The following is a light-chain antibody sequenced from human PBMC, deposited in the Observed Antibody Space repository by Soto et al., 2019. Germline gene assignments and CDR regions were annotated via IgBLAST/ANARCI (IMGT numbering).Light chain of an antibody. CDR3: QQFSRYPLT. Sequence: EFVLTQSPGTLSLSPGERATLSCRASQTVRNNYLAWYQQKPGQAPRLLIYDASSRATGIPDRFSGGGSGTGFTLTISRLEPEDFAAYYCQQFSRYPLTFGGGTKVDIK. V-gene: IGKV3-20*01. CDR1: QTVRNNY. J-gene: IGKJ4*01. CDR2: DAS.